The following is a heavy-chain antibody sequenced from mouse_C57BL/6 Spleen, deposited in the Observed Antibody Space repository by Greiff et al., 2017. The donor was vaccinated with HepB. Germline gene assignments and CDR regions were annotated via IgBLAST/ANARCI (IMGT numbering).Heavy chain of an antibody. Sequence: VQLQQSGPELVKPGASVKISCKASGYAFSSSWMNWVKQRPGKGLEWIGRIYPGDGDTNYNGKFKGKATLTADKSSSTAYMQLSSLTSEDSAVYFCARWELGRRYFDYWGQGTTLTVSS. D-gene: IGHD4-1*01. CDR2: IYPGDGDT. J-gene: IGHJ2*01. CDR1: GYAFSSSW. CDR3: ARWELGRRYFDY. V-gene: IGHV1-82*01.